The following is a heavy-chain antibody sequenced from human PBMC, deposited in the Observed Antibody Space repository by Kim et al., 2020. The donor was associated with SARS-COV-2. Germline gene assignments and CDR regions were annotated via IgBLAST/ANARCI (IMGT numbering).Heavy chain of an antibody. CDR2: IIPIFGTA. CDR3: ARDEGYCSSTSCYIYYYYYGMDV. V-gene: IGHV1-69*13. J-gene: IGHJ6*02. D-gene: IGHD2-2*01. Sequence: SVKVSCKASGGTFSSYAISWVRQAPGQGLEWMGGIIPIFGTANYAQKFQGRVTITADESTSTAYMELSSLRSEDTAVYYCARDEGYCSSTSCYIYYYYYGMDVWGQGTTVTVSS. CDR1: GGTFSSYA.